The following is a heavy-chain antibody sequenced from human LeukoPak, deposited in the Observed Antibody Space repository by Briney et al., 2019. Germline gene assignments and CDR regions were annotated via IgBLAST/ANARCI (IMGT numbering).Heavy chain of an antibody. D-gene: IGHD6-13*01. CDR1: GFTFSNYA. CDR3: ARGGSSSSWYEIGFDP. V-gene: IGHV3-30*04. J-gene: IGHJ5*02. CDR2: ISYDGSNK. Sequence: PGGSLRLSCAASGFTFSNYAMHWVRQAPGKGLEWVSVISYDGSNKYYADSVKGRFTISRDNSKNTLYLQVHSLRAEDTAVYYCARGGSSSSWYEIGFDPWGQGTLVTVSS.